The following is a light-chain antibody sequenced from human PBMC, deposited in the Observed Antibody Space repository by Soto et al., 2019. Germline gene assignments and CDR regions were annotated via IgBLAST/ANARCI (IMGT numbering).Light chain of an antibody. Sequence: DVKMSQSPSSLSASVGDRVTITCRASQTISSWLAWYQQKPGKAPKLLIYKASTLKSGVPSRFSGSGSGTEFTLTISSLQPDDFATYYCQHYNSYSEAFGQGTMVAIK. CDR1: QTISSW. CDR3: QHYNSYSEA. V-gene: IGKV1-5*03. J-gene: IGKJ1*01. CDR2: KAS.